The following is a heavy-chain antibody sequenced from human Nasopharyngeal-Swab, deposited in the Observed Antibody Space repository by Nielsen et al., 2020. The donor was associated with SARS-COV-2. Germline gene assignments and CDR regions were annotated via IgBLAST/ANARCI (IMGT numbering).Heavy chain of an antibody. CDR1: GFTFSSYA. J-gene: IGHJ6*02. V-gene: IGHV3-23*01. CDR2: ISGNDNTT. Sequence: GESLKISCAASGFTFSSYAMSWVRQAPGTGLEWVSIISGNDNTTYYADSVKDRFTISRDNSKNTLYLQTNSLRVEDTAVYYCAKAPYLRGLDVWGQGTTVTVS. CDR3: AKAPYLRGLDV. D-gene: IGHD2-21*01.